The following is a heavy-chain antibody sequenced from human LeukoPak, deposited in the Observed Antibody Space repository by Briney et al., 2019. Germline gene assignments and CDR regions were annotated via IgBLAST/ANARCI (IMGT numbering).Heavy chain of an antibody. CDR1: GFTFSNYW. V-gene: IGHV3-7*03. CDR2: INKDGSEK. J-gene: IGHJ6*02. D-gene: IGHD3-16*01. Sequence: GGSLRLSCAASGFTFSNYWINWVRQAPGKRLEWVANINKDGSEKYYVDSVKGRFTISRDNDKNSLYLQMSNLRAEDTAVYFCARGGGLDVWGQGATVTVSS. CDR3: ARGGGLDV.